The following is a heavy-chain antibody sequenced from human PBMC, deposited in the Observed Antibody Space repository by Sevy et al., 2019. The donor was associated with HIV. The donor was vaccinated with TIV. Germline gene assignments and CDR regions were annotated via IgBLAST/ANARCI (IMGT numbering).Heavy chain of an antibody. CDR3: ARGLKHKDMVVVIGADSLDF. D-gene: IGHD2-15*01. CDR2: INPGGRTT. V-gene: IGHV1-46*01. J-gene: IGHJ4*02. Sequence: ASVKVSCKASGYIFTNHYIHWVRQAPGQGPEWMGIINPGGRTTNFAQKFRGRVTLTSDTSTTTVSMELNSLRSDDTAVYFCARGLKHKDMVVVIGADSLDFWGQGTLVTVSS. CDR1: GYIFTNHY.